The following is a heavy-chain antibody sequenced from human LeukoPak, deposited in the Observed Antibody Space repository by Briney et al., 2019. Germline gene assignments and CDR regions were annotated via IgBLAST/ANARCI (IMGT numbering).Heavy chain of an antibody. CDR1: GDSISTYY. CDR2: LYYTGGT. J-gene: IGHJ6*03. Sequence: SETLSLTCTVSGDSISTYYWTWIRQPPGKGLEWIGYLYYTGGTNYSPSLKSRVTMSVDTSKNQFSLKLSSVTAADTAVYYCARITNYYYMDVWGKGIMVTVSS. CDR3: ARITNYYYMDV. D-gene: IGHD3-3*01. V-gene: IGHV4-59*01.